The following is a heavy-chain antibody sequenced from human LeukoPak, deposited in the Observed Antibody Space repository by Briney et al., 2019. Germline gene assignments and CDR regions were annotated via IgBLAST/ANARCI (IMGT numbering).Heavy chain of an antibody. J-gene: IGHJ4*02. CDR3: AAIGAHSFGY. D-gene: IGHD3-10*01. V-gene: IGHV7-4-1*02. Sequence: ASVKVSCKPSGYTFTNYAMNWVRQAPGQGLEFMGWINTGTGNPTYAQGFTGRIVFSLDTSVSTAYLHINTLKPEDTAVYYCAAIGAHSFGYWGQGTLVTVSS. CDR1: GYTFTNYA. CDR2: INTGTGNP.